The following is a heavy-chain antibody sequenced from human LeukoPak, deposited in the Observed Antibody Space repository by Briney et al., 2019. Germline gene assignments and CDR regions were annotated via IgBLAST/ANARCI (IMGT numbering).Heavy chain of an antibody. V-gene: IGHV1-46*01. D-gene: IGHD3-22*01. J-gene: IGHJ4*02. CDR1: GYTFTNYY. Sequence: ASVKVSCKASGYTFTNYYVHWVRQAPGQGLEWMGIINPRGGSTRYAQKFQGRVTMTRDTSTSTIYMELSSLRSEDTAVYYCARVASYESSGYYGFWGQGTLVTVSS. CDR2: INPRGGST. CDR3: ARVASYESSGYYGF.